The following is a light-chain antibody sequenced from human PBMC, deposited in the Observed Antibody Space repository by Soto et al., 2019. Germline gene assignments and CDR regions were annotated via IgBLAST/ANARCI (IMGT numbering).Light chain of an antibody. V-gene: IGKV3-20*01. J-gene: IGKJ1*01. Sequence: EIVLTQSPGTLSLSPGERATLSCRASQSVSSSYLAWYPQTRGQAPRLXIYGASSRATGIPDRFSGSGAGTAFTLPISRLEPEDVSVYYCQQYGSSPGTFGQGTKVDIK. CDR2: GAS. CDR1: QSVSSSY. CDR3: QQYGSSPGT.